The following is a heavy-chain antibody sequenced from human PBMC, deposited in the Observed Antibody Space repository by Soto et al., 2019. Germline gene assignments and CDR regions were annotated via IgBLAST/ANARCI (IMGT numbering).Heavy chain of an antibody. CDR2: IIPIFGTA. CDR3: ARDHEGFRITGTTYQGY. Sequence: GASVKVSCKASGGTFSSYAISWVRQAPGQGLEWMGGIIPIFGTANYAQKFQGRVTITADESTSTAYMELSSLRSEDTAVYYCARDHEGFRITGTTYQGYWGQGTLVTVSS. CDR1: GGTFSSYA. V-gene: IGHV1-69*13. D-gene: IGHD1-20*01. J-gene: IGHJ4*02.